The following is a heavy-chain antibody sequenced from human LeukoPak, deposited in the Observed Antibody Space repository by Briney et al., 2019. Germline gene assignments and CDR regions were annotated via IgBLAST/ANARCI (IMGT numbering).Heavy chain of an antibody. CDR2: ISAYNGNT. J-gene: IGHJ4*02. Sequence: ASVKVSCKASGYTFTSYGISWVRQAPGQGLEWMGWISAYNGNTNYAQKFQGRVTMTTDTSTSTAYMELRSLRSDDTAVYYCARSLERGSSTSCYYYWGQGTLVTVSS. D-gene: IGHD2-2*01. CDR3: ARSLERGSSTSCYYY. V-gene: IGHV1-18*01. CDR1: GYTFTSYG.